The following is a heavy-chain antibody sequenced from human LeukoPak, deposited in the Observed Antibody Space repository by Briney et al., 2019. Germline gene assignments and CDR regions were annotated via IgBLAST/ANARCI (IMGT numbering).Heavy chain of an antibody. V-gene: IGHV3-30-3*01. CDR3: ARDPSSDYVMDY. J-gene: IGHJ4*02. D-gene: IGHD4-17*01. CDR2: ISYDGSNK. CDR1: GFTFSSYA. Sequence: GGSLRLSCAASGFTFSSYAMHWVRQAPGKGLEWVAVISYDGSNKYYADSVKGRFTISRDNSKNTLYLQMNSLRAEDTAVYYCARDPSSDYVMDYWGQGTLVTVSS.